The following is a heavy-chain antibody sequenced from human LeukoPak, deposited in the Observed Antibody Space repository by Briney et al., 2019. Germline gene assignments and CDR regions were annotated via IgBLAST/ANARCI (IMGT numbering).Heavy chain of an antibody. J-gene: IGHJ4*02. CDR1: GYTFTNYW. Sequence: GESLKISCQGSGYTFTNYWIGWVRQMPGKGLEWMGIIYPSDSDTIYNSSFQGQVTISVDKSTNTAYLLWSSLKASDTAMYFCARYCDTTSCYRYWGQGTLVTVSS. CDR2: IYPSDSDT. CDR3: ARYCDTTSCYRY. V-gene: IGHV5-51*01. D-gene: IGHD2-2*01.